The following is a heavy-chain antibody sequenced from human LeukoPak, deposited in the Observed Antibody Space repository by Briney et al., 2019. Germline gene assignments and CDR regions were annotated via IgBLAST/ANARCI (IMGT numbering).Heavy chain of an antibody. CDR3: ATPPLGFVEGGDNHFMDV. D-gene: IGHD3-3*01. V-gene: IGHV4-4*07. CDR1: VASMNVFY. CDR2: MYVSGST. Sequence: SETPSLTCTVSVASMNVFYCNWIRQTAGKKQEWSLRMYVSGSTSYNPSLKSRVDMSVDTSRNQVSLKLRSVTAADTATYYCATPPLGFVEGGDNHFMDVWGKGATVTVSS. J-gene: IGHJ6*03.